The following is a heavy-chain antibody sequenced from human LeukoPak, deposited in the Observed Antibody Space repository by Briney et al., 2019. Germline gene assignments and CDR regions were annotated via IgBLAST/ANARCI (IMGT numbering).Heavy chain of an antibody. CDR3: AREVRTGYFLYGMDV. V-gene: IGHV3-30-3*01. D-gene: IGHD3/OR15-3a*01. J-gene: IGHJ6*02. Sequence: GGSLRLSCAASGFTFSSYEMNWVRQAPGKGLEWVAVTSYDGSNKYYADSVKGRFIISRDNSENTLYLQMNSLRAEDTAVYYCAREVRTGYFLYGMDVWGQGTTVTVSS. CDR2: TSYDGSNK. CDR1: GFTFSSYE.